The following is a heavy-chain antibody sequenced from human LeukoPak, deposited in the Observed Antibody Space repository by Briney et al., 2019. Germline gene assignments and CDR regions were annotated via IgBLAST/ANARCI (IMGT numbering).Heavy chain of an antibody. D-gene: IGHD3-3*01. CDR1: GYTFTNYA. J-gene: IGHJ6*03. Sequence: ASVKVSCKASGYTFTNYAVNWVRQAPGQGLEWMGWINTNTGNPTYAQGFTGRLVFSLDTSVSTAYLQISSLKAEDTAVYYCARVPRGYDFWSGYYSIYMDVWGKGTTVTVSS. CDR2: INTNTGNP. V-gene: IGHV7-4-1*02. CDR3: ARVPRGYDFWSGYYSIYMDV.